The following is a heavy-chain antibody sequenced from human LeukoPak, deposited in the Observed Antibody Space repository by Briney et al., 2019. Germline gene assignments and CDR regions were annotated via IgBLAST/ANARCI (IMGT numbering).Heavy chain of an antibody. CDR1: GGSISSYY. Sequence: EPSETLSLTCTVSGGSISSYYWSWIRQPPGKGLEWIGYIYYSGSTNYNPSLKSRVTISVDTSKNQFSLKLSSVTAADTAVYYCARGEYSSSWYFGYWGQGTLVTVSS. CDR3: ARGEYSSSWYFGY. J-gene: IGHJ4*02. V-gene: IGHV4-59*01. D-gene: IGHD6-13*01. CDR2: IYYSGST.